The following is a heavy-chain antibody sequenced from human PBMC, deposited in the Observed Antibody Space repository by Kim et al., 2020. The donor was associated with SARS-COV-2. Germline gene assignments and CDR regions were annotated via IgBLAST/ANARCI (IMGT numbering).Heavy chain of an antibody. J-gene: IGHJ6*02. CDR2: LYSGGST. CDR3: ARARPTDFHYYAMDV. Sequence: GGSLRLSCAASGFTVSSYYMSWVRQAPGRGLEWVSLLYSGGSTDYADTVQGRFTISRDKSKNMLYLQMNSLRAEDTAVYYCARARPTDFHYYAMDVWGQGTTVTVSS. D-gene: IGHD6-25*01. V-gene: IGHV3-53*01. CDR1: GFTVSSYY.